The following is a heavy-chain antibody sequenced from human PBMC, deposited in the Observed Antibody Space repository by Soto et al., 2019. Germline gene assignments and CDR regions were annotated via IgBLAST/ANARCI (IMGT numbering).Heavy chain of an antibody. CDR1: GFTFSSYW. Sequence: GGSLRLSCAASGFTFSSYWMSWVRQAPGKRLEWVANIKQDGSEKYYVDSVKGRFTISRDNAKNSLYLQMSSLRSDDTAVYYCAWGNYDSSGYYPMGAFDIWGQGTMVTVSS. D-gene: IGHD3-22*01. CDR3: AWGNYDSSGYYPMGAFDI. J-gene: IGHJ3*02. CDR2: IKQDGSEK. V-gene: IGHV3-7*03.